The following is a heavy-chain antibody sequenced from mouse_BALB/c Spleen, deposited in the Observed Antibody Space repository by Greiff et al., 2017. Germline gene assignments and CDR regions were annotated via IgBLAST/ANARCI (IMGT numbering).Heavy chain of an antibody. CDR1: GYTFTSYV. CDR3: ARAPTFAWFAY. V-gene: IGHV1-14*01. D-gene: IGHD4-1*02. Sequence: VQLKQSGPELVKPGASVKMSCKASGYTFTSYVMHWVKQKPGQGLEWIGYINPYNDGTKYNEKFKGKATLTSDKSSSTAYMELSSLTSEDSAVYYCARAPTFAWFAYWGQGTLVTVSA. CDR2: INPYNDGT. J-gene: IGHJ3*01.